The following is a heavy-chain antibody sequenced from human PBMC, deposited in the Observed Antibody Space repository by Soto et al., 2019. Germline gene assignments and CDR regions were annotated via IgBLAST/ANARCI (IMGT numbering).Heavy chain of an antibody. CDR3: AKDLLWYGMDV. V-gene: IGHV3-23*01. CDR1: GFTFGNYF. CDR2: ISSNGGRT. J-gene: IGHJ6*02. Sequence: EVPLLESGGGLVQPGESLRLSCAASGFTFGNYFMNWVRQAPGKGLEWVSDISSNGGRTHYADSVRGRFTISRDNSRNTLYLQMSSLRAEYTALYYCAKDLLWYGMDVWGQGTTVTVSS.